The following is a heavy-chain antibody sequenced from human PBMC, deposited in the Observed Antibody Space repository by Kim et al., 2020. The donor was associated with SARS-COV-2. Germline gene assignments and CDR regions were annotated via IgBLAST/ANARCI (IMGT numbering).Heavy chain of an antibody. Sequence: SETLSLTCTVSGGSISSYYWSWIRQPPGKGLEWIGYIYYSGSTNYNPSLKSRVTISVDTSKNQFSLKLSSLTAADTAVYYCARGTRWELVYWGQGTLVTVSS. V-gene: IGHV4-59*01. CDR3: ARGTRWELVY. J-gene: IGHJ4*02. D-gene: IGHD1-26*01. CDR2: IYYSGST. CDR1: GGSISSYY.